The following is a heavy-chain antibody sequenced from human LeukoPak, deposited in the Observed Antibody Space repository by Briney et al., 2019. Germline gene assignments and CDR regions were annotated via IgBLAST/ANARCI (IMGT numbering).Heavy chain of an antibody. CDR3: ARDDSSGHRSLDY. CDR2: TYYRSKWYN. V-gene: IGHV6-1*01. J-gene: IGHJ4*02. D-gene: IGHD3-22*01. CDR1: GDSVSSNSAA. Sequence: PSQTLSPTCAISGDSVSSNSAAWNWLRQSPSRGLEWLGRTYYRSKWYNDYAISVKSRITINADTSKNQFSLQLDSVTPEDTAVYYCARDDSSGHRSLDYWGQGTLVTVSS.